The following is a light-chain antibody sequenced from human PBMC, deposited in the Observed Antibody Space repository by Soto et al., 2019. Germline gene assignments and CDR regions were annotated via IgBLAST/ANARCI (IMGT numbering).Light chain of an antibody. V-gene: IGKV2-30*01. J-gene: IGKJ5*01. Sequence: DVVMTQSPLSLPVTLGQPASISCRSSQSLVYSDGNTYLHWFLQRPGQSPWSLIYEVSKRDSGVPDRGRRSGSGTDVTLKISRVEEEDVGVCYYLQGTHSARTFGHGTRL. CDR3: LQGTHSART. CDR2: EVS. CDR1: QSLVYSDGNTY.